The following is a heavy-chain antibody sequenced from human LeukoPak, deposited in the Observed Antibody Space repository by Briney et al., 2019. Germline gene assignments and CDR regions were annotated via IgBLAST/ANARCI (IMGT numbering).Heavy chain of an antibody. CDR1: GFTFSDYN. D-gene: IGHD2-15*01. CDR3: AKLGLFVVVVAGDAFDI. J-gene: IGHJ3*02. V-gene: IGHV3-48*01. CDR2: ITISTGII. Sequence: GGSLRLSCAASGFTFSDYNMNWVRQAPGKGLEWVAYITISTGIIYYADSVKGRFTISRDNSKNTLYLQMNSLRAEDTAVYYCAKLGLFVVVVAGDAFDIWGQGTMVTVSS.